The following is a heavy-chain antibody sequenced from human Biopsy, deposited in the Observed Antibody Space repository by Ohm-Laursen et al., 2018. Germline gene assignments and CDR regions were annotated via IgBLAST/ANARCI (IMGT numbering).Heavy chain of an antibody. CDR3: ARATNSTGWPYYYFYGMDV. Sequence: SDTLSLTCCVSGGSIGSDYWSWIRQTPGKGLEWIGYIYYSGSTNYNPSLKSRVTISVDTSKNQSSLRLNSVTAADTAVYYCARATNSTGWPYYYFYGMDVWGQGTTVTVSS. V-gene: IGHV4-59*07. CDR1: GGSIGSDY. CDR2: IYYSGST. J-gene: IGHJ6*02. D-gene: IGHD2/OR15-2a*01.